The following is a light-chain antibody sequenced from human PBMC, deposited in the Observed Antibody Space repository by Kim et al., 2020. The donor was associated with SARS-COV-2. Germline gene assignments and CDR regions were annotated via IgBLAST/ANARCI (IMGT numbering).Light chain of an antibody. J-gene: IGLJ1*01. V-gene: IGLV2-8*01. Sequence: GHAVTISCTGTSSDIGGYDYVSWYQQHPGKAPKLTIYEVRKRPSGVPDRFSGSKSGNTASLTVSGLQAEDEADYYCGSYAGSNNYVFGTGTKVTVL. CDR3: GSYAGSNNYV. CDR2: EVR. CDR1: SSDIGGYDY.